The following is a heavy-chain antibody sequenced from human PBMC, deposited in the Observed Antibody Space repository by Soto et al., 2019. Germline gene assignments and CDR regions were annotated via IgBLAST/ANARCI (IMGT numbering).Heavy chain of an antibody. D-gene: IGHD5-12*01. CDR1: VYNFRTFW. V-gene: IGHV5-51*01. CDR2: IYPDDSET. Sequence: EVQLVQSGAEVKKPGESLKSSCSTSVYNFRTFWIGWLRQMPGKGLEWMGLIYPDDSETKYSPSFEGQVTMSSDSYISATYLQWSSLQASDTDIYYCARGRYNGGEGYFDFWGQGTLVTVSS. J-gene: IGHJ4*02. CDR3: ARGRYNGGEGYFDF.